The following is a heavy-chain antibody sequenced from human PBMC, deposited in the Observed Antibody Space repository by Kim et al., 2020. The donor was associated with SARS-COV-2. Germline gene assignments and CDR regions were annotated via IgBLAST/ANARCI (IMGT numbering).Heavy chain of an antibody. D-gene: IGHD3-3*01. J-gene: IGHJ3*02. V-gene: IGHV3-11*04. Sequence: VKGRFTISRDNAKNSLYLQMDSLRAEDTAVYYCARHITIFGVVTHDAFDIWGQGTMVTVSS. CDR3: ARHITIFGVVTHDAFDI.